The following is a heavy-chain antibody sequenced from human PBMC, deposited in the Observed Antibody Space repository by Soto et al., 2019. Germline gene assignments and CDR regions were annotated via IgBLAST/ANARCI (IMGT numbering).Heavy chain of an antibody. CDR1: GFTFSSYA. V-gene: IGHV3-23*01. D-gene: IGHD2-2*01. CDR3: AKDGGYCSSTSCHGGFDY. Sequence: EVQLLESGGGLVQPGGSLRLSCAASGFTFSSYAMSWVRQAPGKGLEWVSAISGSGGSTYYADSVKGRFTISRDNSKNTVYLQMDSLRAEDTAVYYCAKDGGYCSSTSCHGGFDYWGQGTLVTVSS. CDR2: ISGSGGST. J-gene: IGHJ4*02.